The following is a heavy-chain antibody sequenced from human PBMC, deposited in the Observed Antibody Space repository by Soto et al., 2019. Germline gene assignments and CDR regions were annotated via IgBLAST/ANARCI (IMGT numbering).Heavy chain of an antibody. CDR1: GGSVSSGSYY. J-gene: IGHJ6*02. CDR2: IYYSGST. CDR3: ARDQVGGWWYGMDV. V-gene: IGHV4-61*01. D-gene: IGHD2-8*02. Sequence: SETLSLTCTVSGGSVSSGSYYWSWIRQPPGKGLEWIGYIYYSGSTNYNPSLKSRVTISVGTSKNQFSLKLSSVTAADTAVYYCARDQVGGWWYGMDVWGQGTTVTVSS.